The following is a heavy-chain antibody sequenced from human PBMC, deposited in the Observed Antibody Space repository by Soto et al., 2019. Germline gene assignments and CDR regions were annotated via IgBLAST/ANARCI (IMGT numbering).Heavy chain of an antibody. Sequence: PGGSLRLSCAASGFTFSNSAMTWVRQALGKGPEWVSSIGRTNNTHYADSVKGRCAISRENSQNTLYLQMNSLTAEDTAVYLCAKVDAYSYRTDHWGQGTMVTVYS. J-gene: IGHJ4*01. V-gene: IGHV3-23*01. CDR2: IGRTNNT. CDR3: AKVDAYSYRTDH. CDR1: GFTFSNSA. D-gene: IGHD3-16*02.